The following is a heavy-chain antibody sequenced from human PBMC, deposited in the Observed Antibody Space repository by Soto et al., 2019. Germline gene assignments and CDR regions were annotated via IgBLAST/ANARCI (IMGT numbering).Heavy chain of an antibody. D-gene: IGHD2-8*01. Sequence: SVKVSCKASGFTFTSSAVQWVRQARGQRLEWIGWIVVGSGNTNYAQKFQERVTITRDMSTSTAYMELSSLRSEDTAVYYCAAGRTNGVCYYYYGMDVWGQGTTVTVSS. CDR1: GFTFTSSA. CDR3: AAGRTNGVCYYYYGMDV. V-gene: IGHV1-58*01. J-gene: IGHJ6*02. CDR2: IVVGSGNT.